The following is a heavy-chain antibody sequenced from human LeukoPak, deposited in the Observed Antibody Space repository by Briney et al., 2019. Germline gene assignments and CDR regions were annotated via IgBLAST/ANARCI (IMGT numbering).Heavy chain of an antibody. CDR2: ILYDGRTT. CDR1: GFTFRSYT. V-gene: IGHV3-30*04. J-gene: IGHJ3*02. D-gene: IGHD3-10*01. CDR3: ARDFAGDAFDI. Sequence: PGRSLRLSCAASGFTFRSYTMHWVRQAPGKGLEWVAVILYDGRTTNYADSVKGRFTISRDNAKNSLYLQMNSLRAEDTAVYYCARDFAGDAFDIWGQGTMVTVSS.